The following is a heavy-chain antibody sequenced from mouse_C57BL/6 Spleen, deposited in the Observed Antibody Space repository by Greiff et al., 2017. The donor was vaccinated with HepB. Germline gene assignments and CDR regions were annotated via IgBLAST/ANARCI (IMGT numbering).Heavy chain of an antibody. J-gene: IGHJ4*01. CDR3: AVSTRSTTKAYYYAMDY. CDR1: GYTFTSYW. CDR2: IHPNSGST. Sequence: QVQLQQPGAELVKPGASVKLSCKASGYTFTSYWMHWVKQRPGQGLEWIGMIHPNSGSTNYNEKFKSKATLTVDKSSSTAYMQLSSLTSEDSAVYYCAVSTRSTTKAYYYAMDYWGQGTSVTVSS. D-gene: IGHD2-4*01. V-gene: IGHV1-64*01.